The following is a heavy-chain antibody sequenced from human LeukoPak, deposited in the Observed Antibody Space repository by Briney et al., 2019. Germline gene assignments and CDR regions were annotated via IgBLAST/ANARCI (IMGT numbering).Heavy chain of an antibody. V-gene: IGHV3-30-3*02. Sequence: GGSLRLSCAASGFTFSTYAMHRVRQTPGRGLEWVAITSYDGSDEHYTDSVKGRFTISRDNSKNTLYLQMNSLRAEDTAVYYCAKRAASNYYGSGTYYYMDVWGKGTTVTVSS. D-gene: IGHD3-10*01. CDR1: GFTFSTYA. CDR2: TSYDGSDE. J-gene: IGHJ6*03. CDR3: AKRAASNYYGSGTYYYMDV.